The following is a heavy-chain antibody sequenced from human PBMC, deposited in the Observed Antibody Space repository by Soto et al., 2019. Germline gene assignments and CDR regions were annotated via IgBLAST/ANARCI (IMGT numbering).Heavy chain of an antibody. J-gene: IGHJ5*02. V-gene: IGHV4-31*03. CDR3: ARDLAGPGRRTKNNWFDP. CDR2: IYYSGST. CDR1: GGSISSGGYY. Sequence: QVQLQESGPGLVKPSQTLSLTCTVSGGSISSGGYYWSWIRQHPGKGLEWIGYIYYSGSTYYNPSLKSRVTISVDTSKNQFSLKLSSVTAADTAVYYCARDLAGPGRRTKNNWFDPWGQGTLVTVSS. D-gene: IGHD1-1*01.